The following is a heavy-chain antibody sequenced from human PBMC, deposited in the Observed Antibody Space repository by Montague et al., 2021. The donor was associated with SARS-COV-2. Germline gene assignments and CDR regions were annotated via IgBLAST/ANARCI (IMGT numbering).Heavy chain of an antibody. CDR1: GGSISSYY. Sequence: SETLSLTCTVSGGSISSYYWSWIRQLAGKGLEWIGRIYTSGSTNYNPSLKSRVTMSVDTSKNQFSLKLSSVTAADTAVYYCARGPGQLLFPGWYYYYMDVWGKGTTVTVSS. D-gene: IGHD2-2*01. CDR3: ARGPGQLLFPGWYYYYMDV. V-gene: IGHV4-4*07. CDR2: IYTSGST. J-gene: IGHJ6*03.